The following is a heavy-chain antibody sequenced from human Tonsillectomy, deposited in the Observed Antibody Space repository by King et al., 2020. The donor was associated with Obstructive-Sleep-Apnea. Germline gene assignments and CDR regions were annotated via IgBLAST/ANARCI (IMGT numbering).Heavy chain of an antibody. CDR2: IHFRGIT. Sequence: VQLQESGPGLVKPSETLSLTCTVSGGSIGSDYWSWVRQPPGKGLEWIGYIHFRGITTYNPSLKSRFTMSVDTSKNQFYLRLTSLTAADTAVYYWARNGDYIDFDYWGQGTLVTVPS. D-gene: IGHD4-17*01. V-gene: IGHV4-59*01. J-gene: IGHJ4*02. CDR3: ARNGDYIDFDY. CDR1: GGSIGSDY.